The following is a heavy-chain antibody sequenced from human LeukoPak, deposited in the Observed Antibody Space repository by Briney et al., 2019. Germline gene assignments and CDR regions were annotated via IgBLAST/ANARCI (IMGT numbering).Heavy chain of an antibody. Sequence: SETLSLTCTVSGGSISSSSYYWGWIRQPPGKGLEWIGSIYYSGSTYYNPSLKSRVTVSVDTSKNQFSLKLSSVTAADTAVYYCAREVGATSAPYNWFDPWGQGTLVTVSS. CDR3: AREVGATSAPYNWFDP. CDR1: GGSISSSSYY. J-gene: IGHJ5*02. V-gene: IGHV4-39*07. D-gene: IGHD1-26*01. CDR2: IYYSGST.